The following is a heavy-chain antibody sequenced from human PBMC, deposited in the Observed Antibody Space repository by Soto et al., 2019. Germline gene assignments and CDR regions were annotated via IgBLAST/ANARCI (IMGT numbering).Heavy chain of an antibody. V-gene: IGHV3-53*01. J-gene: IGHJ6*02. CDR2: IYSGGST. CDR3: ARDQRGGSSGWYDYGMDV. CDR1: GFTVSSNY. Sequence: GGSLRLSCAASGFTVSSNYMSWVRQAPGKGLEWVSVIYSGGSTYYADSVKGRFTISRDNSKNTLYLQMNSLRAEDTAVYYCARDQRGGSSGWYDYGMDVWRQGTTVTVSS. D-gene: IGHD6-19*01.